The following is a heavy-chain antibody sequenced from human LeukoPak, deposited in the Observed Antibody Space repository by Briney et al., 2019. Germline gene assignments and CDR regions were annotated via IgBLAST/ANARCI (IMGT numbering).Heavy chain of an antibody. V-gene: IGHV3-9*01. CDR1: GFTFDDYA. Sequence: GRSLRLSCAASGFTFDDYAMHWVRQAPGKGLEWVSGISWNSGSIGYADSVKGRFTISRDNAKNSLYLQMNSLRAEDTALYYCAKAGTFWSGYSTYYFDYWGQGTLVTVSS. J-gene: IGHJ4*02. D-gene: IGHD3-3*01. CDR3: AKAGTFWSGYSTYYFDY. CDR2: ISWNSGSI.